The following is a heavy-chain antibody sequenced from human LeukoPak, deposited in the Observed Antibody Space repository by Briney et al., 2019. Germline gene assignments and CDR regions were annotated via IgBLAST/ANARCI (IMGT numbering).Heavy chain of an antibody. CDR3: ARGDDILTGHVFDY. D-gene: IGHD3-9*01. Sequence: IPSQTLSLTCAVSGGSISSGGYSWSWIRQPPGKGLEWIGYIYHSGSTYYNPSLKSRVTISVDRSKNQFSLKLSSVTAADTAVYYCARGDDILTGHVFDYWGQGTLVTVSS. V-gene: IGHV4-30-2*01. J-gene: IGHJ4*02. CDR2: IYHSGST. CDR1: GGSISSGGYS.